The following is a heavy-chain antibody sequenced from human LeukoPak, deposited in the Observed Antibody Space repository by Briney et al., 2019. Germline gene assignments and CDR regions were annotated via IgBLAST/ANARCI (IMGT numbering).Heavy chain of an antibody. D-gene: IGHD3-10*01. CDR1: GFTFSSYA. J-gene: IGHJ4*02. Sequence: PGGSLRLSCAASGFTFSSYAMSWVRQAPGKGLEWVSAISGSGGSTYYADSVKGRFTISRDNSKNTLYLQMNSLRAEDTAVYYCAKERLITMVRGVRRYFDYWGQGTLVTVSS. CDR2: ISGSGGST. CDR3: AKERLITMVRGVRRYFDY. V-gene: IGHV3-23*01.